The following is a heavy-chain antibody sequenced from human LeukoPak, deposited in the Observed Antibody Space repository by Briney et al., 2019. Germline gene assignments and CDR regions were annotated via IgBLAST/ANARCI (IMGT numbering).Heavy chain of an antibody. D-gene: IGHD3-22*01. J-gene: IGHJ4*02. V-gene: IGHV4-39*01. CDR2: IYYSGST. Sequence: TSETLSLTCTVSGGSISSSSYYWGWIRQPPGKGLEWIGRIYYSGSTYYNPSLKSRVTISVDTSKNQFSLKLSSVTAADTAVYHCARRRRTYYYDSSGYGYFDYWGQGTLVTVSS. CDR1: GGSISSSSYY. CDR3: ARRRRTYYYDSSGYGYFDY.